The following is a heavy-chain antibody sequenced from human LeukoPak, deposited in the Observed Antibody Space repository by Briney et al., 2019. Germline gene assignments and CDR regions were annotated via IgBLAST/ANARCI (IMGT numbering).Heavy chain of an antibody. Sequence: PGGSLRLSCAASGFTFSSYAMSWVRQAPGKGLEWVSAISGSGGSTYYADSVKGRFTISRDNSKNTLYLQMNSLRAEDTAVYYCAKDHGRDGYKHDAFDIWGQGTMVTVSS. CDR3: AKDHGRDGYKHDAFDI. D-gene: IGHD5-24*01. CDR1: GFTFSSYA. V-gene: IGHV3-23*01. CDR2: ISGSGGST. J-gene: IGHJ3*02.